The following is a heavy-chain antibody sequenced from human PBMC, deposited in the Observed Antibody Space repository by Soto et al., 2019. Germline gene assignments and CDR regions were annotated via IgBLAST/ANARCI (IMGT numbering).Heavy chain of an antibody. CDR2: INAGNGNT. V-gene: IGHV1-3*01. J-gene: IGHJ6*03. Sequence: ASVKVSCKASGYTFTSYAMHWVRQAPGQRLEWMGWINAGNGNTKYSQKFQGRVTITRDTSASTAYMEPSSLRSEDTAVYYCARSLEDPPSYYYMDVWGKGTTVTVSS. D-gene: IGHD1-1*01. CDR3: ARSLEDPPSYYYMDV. CDR1: GYTFTSYA.